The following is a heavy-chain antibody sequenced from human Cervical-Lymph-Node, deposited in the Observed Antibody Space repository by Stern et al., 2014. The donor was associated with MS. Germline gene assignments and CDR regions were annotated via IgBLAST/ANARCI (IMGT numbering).Heavy chain of an antibody. CDR1: GYTFTGNY. CDR2: INPNSGAT. V-gene: IGHV1-2*06. J-gene: IGHJ6*02. D-gene: IGHD3-9*01. CDR3: ARGTYFDYYYYGMDV. Sequence: VHLVESGAEVKKPGASVKVSCKASGYTFTGNYMHWVRQAPGQGLEWMGRINPNSGATKYAQKFQGRVSMARDTSISTAYMELSRLRSDDTAVYYCARGTYFDYYYYGMDVWGQGTTVTVSS.